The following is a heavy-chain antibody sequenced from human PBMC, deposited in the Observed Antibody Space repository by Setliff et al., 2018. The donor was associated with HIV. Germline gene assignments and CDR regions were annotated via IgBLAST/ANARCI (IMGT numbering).Heavy chain of an antibody. Sequence: GGSLRLSCAASGFSFSNYAMHWVRQAPGKGLEWVAVISYDGNNKYYADSVKGRFTISRDNSKNTLYLQMNSLKTEDTAVYYCTRVGPSSQPHYYWGQGALVTVSS. V-gene: IGHV3-30-3*01. J-gene: IGHJ4*02. D-gene: IGHD2-2*01. CDR3: TRVGPSSQPHYY. CDR2: ISYDGNNK. CDR1: GFSFSNYA.